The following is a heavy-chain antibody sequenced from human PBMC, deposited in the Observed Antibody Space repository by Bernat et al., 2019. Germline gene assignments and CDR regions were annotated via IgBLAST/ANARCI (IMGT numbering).Heavy chain of an antibody. CDR2: MYYSGST. Sequence: QVQLQESGPGLVKPSETLSLTCTVSGGSMSTYYWSWIRQPPGKGLEWIGYMYYSGSTNYNPSLKSRVTISIDTSKNQFSLKLRSVTAADTAVYYCVREKCSDGSCYFDYWGQGTLVTVSS. CDR3: VREKCSDGSCYFDY. J-gene: IGHJ4*02. V-gene: IGHV4-59*01. D-gene: IGHD2-15*01. CDR1: GGSMSTYY.